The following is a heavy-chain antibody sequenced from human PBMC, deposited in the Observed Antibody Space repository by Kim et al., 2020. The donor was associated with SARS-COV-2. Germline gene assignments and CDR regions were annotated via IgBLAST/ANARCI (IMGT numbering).Heavy chain of an antibody. Sequence: SETLSLTCTVSGGSISSYYWSWIRQPPGKGLEWIGYIYYSGSTNYNPSLKSRVTISVDTSKNQFSLKLSSVTAADTAVYYCARAVPGPSAAAALDGFAFDIWGQGTMVTVSS. CDR1: GGSISSYY. V-gene: IGHV4-59*13. J-gene: IGHJ3*02. CDR2: IYYSGST. D-gene: IGHD6-13*01. CDR3: ARAVPGPSAAAALDGFAFDI.